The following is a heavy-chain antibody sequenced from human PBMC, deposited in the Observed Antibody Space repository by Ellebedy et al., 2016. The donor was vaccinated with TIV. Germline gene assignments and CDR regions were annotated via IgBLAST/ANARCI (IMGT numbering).Heavy chain of an antibody. CDR3: ARGSGWYVTYWYFDL. Sequence: AASVKVSCKASGYTFTSYYMHWVRQAPGQGLEWVGIINPSGGTTSYAQKFQGRVTLTWDTSTSTVYMELSSLRSEDAAVYYCARGSGWYVTYWYFDLWGRGTLVTVSS. J-gene: IGHJ2*01. CDR1: GYTFTSYY. CDR2: INPSGGTT. V-gene: IGHV1-46*01. D-gene: IGHD6-19*01.